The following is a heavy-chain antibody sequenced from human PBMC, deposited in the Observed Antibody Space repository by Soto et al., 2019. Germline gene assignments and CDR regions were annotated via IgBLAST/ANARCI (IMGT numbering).Heavy chain of an antibody. CDR3: SKDKYVYHPDLLGMDV. CDR1: GFTFHDYT. CDR2: ISWNSDPK. V-gene: IGHV3-9*01. J-gene: IGHJ6*02. Sequence: GGSLRLSCVASGFTFHDYTMHWVRQAPGKGLEWVSGISWNSDPKGYADSVKGRFTISRDNAKKSLYLQMNSLRTEDTALYYCSKDKYVYHPDLLGMDVWGQGTTVTVSS. D-gene: IGHD2-2*01.